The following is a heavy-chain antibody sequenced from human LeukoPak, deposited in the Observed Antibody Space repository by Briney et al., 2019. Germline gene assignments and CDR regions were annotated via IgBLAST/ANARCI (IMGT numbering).Heavy chain of an antibody. J-gene: IGHJ4*02. D-gene: IGHD2-15*01. V-gene: IGHV3-74*01. Sequence: PGGSLRLSCTASGLTFSTYHMNWVRQAPGKGLVWVSRIDSDGSSTIYADSVKGRFTISRDNAKNTLNLQMNSLRAEDTALYYCARSGAPTPDYWGQGTLVIVSS. CDR2: IDSDGSST. CDR3: ARSGAPTPDY. CDR1: GLTFSTYH.